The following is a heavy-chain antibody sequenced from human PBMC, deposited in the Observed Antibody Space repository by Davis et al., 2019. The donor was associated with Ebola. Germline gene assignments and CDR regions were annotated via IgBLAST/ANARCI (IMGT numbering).Heavy chain of an antibody. D-gene: IGHD2-8*01. J-gene: IGHJ3*02. Sequence: KVSCKGSGYSFTSYWIGWVRQMPGKGLEWMGIIYPGDSDTRYSPSFQGQVTISADRSVTTAYLQWSSLKASDTAMYYCARGGNGGQRTFDSWGQGTTVTVPS. CDR2: IYPGDSDT. V-gene: IGHV5-51*01. CDR3: ARGGNGGQRTFDS. CDR1: GYSFTSYW.